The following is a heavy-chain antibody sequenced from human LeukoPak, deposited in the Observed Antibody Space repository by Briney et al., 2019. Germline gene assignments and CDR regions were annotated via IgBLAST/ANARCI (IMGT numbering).Heavy chain of an antibody. V-gene: IGHV4-34*01. J-gene: IGHJ4*02. CDR1: GGSFTDYN. Sequence: PSETLSLTYAVYGGSFTDYNWTWPRQSPEKGLEWIGEINDSGTTHYNPSLKSRVTISVDTAKHQFSLRMRSLTAADTAVYYCARGLDLEGLDYWGQGTLVTVSS. CDR3: ARGLDLEGLDY. CDR2: INDSGTT. D-gene: IGHD1-1*01.